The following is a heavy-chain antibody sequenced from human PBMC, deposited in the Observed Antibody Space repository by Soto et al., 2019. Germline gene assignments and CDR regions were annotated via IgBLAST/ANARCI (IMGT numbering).Heavy chain of an antibody. CDR1: GYTFTIYV. CDR2: ISAYNVNT. J-gene: IGHJ4*02. V-gene: IGHV1-18*04. CDR3: ARDASSSWDGWDRGEFY. D-gene: IGHD6-13*01. Sequence: QVQLVQSGAEVKKPGASVKVSCKASGYTFTIYVISWVRQAPGQGLEWMGWISAYNVNTNYAQQLQGRVTMTTDTTTSTAYMELRSLRSDDTAAYYCARDASSSWDGWDRGEFYFGQGTLGTVSS.